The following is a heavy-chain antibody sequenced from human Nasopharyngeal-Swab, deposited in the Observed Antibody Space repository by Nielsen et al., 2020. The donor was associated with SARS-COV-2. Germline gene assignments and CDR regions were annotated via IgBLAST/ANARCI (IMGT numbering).Heavy chain of an antibody. V-gene: IGHV3-15*01. Sequence: GGSLRLSCAASGFTFSNAWMSWVRQAPGKGLEWVGRITSKTDGGTTDYAAPVKGRFTISRDDSKNTLYLQMNSLKTEDTAVYYCTTDGVVITFGGVIVPDYWGQGTLVTVSS. CDR2: ITSKTDGGTT. J-gene: IGHJ4*02. CDR1: GFTFSNAW. D-gene: IGHD3-16*02. CDR3: TTDGVVITFGGVIVPDY.